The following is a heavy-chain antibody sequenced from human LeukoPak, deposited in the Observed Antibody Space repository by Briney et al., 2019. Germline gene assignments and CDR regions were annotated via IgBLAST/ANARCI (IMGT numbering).Heavy chain of an antibody. J-gene: IGHJ6*03. Sequence: PGGSLRLSCAASGFTFSSYGMHWVRQAPGKGLEWVAVIWYDGSNKYSADSVKGRFTISRDNSKNTLYLQMNSLRAEDTAVYYCARDGSGTRYYYMDVWGKGTTVTVSS. D-gene: IGHD3-10*01. V-gene: IGHV3-33*01. CDR3: ARDGSGTRYYYMDV. CDR2: IWYDGSNK. CDR1: GFTFSSYG.